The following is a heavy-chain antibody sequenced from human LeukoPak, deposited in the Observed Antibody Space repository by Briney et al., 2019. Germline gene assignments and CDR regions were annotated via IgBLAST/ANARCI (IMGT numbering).Heavy chain of an antibody. J-gene: IGHJ5*02. CDR1: GYTFTGYY. CDR3: ARAARSGYDFWSGLDYNWFDP. V-gene: IGHV1-2*02. D-gene: IGHD3-3*01. CDR2: INPNSGGT. Sequence: SVKVSCKASGYTFTGYYMHWVRQAPGQGLEWMGWINPNSGGTNYAQKFQGRVTMTRDTSISTAYMELSRLRSDDTAVYYCARAARSGYDFWSGLDYNWFDPWGQGTLVTVSS.